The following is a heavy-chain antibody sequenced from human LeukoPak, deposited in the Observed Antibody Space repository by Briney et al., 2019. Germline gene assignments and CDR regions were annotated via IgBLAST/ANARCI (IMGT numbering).Heavy chain of an antibody. CDR3: ARRAYFNGWAPPVDS. J-gene: IGHJ4*02. CDR2: IHPVDSDT. V-gene: IGHV5-51*01. CDR1: GYRFTTHW. Sequence: GESLNISCKVSGYRFTTHWIGWVRQKPGNGLEWMGIIHPVDSDTKYSPSFQGQVTISADRSTSTAYVQWDTLKASDSAIYYCARRAYFNGWAPPVDSWGQGTLVIVSS. D-gene: IGHD2-8*01.